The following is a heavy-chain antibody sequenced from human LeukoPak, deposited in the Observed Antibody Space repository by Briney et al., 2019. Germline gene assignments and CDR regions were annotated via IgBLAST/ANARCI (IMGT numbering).Heavy chain of an antibody. CDR2: INPSGGST. J-gene: IGHJ6*03. CDR1: GYTFTSYY. D-gene: IGHD2-2*01. V-gene: IGHV1-46*01. CDR3: ARALGYCSSTSCRGHYYMDV. Sequence: ASVKVSCKASGYTFTSYYMHWVRQAPGQGLEWMGIINPSGGSTSYAQNLQGRITMTRDTSTSTVYMELSSLRSEDTTVYYCARALGYCSSTSCRGHYYMDVWGKGTTVTISS.